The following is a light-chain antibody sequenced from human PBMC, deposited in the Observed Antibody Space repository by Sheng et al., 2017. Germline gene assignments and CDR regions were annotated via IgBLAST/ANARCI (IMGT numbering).Light chain of an antibody. CDR2: TAS. CDR3: QKYNSAPPT. J-gene: IGKJ1*01. Sequence: DIQMTQSPSSLSASVGDRVTITCRASQGISNYLAWYQQKPGKVPKLLIHTASTLQTGVPSRFSGSGSGTDFTLTISSLQPEDVATYYCQKYNSAPPTFGQGTKVEIK. V-gene: IGKV1-27*01. CDR1: QGISNY.